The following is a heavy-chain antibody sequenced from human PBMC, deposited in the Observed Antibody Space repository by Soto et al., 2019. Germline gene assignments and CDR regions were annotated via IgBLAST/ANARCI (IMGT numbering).Heavy chain of an antibody. CDR2: IKQAGSEE. CDR1: GFTGSTSW. D-gene: IGHD3-3*01. J-gene: IGHJ6*02. Sequence: RLSGAAPGFTGSTSWMSWVRQAPGRGLERVANIKQAGSEEYYVDSVKGRFTISRDNAKNSLYLQMNSLRAEDTAVYYCATDNFVHDFWSGYKDYYYGMDVWGQGTTVTVSS. CDR3: ATDNFVHDFWSGYKDYYYGMDV. V-gene: IGHV3-7*01.